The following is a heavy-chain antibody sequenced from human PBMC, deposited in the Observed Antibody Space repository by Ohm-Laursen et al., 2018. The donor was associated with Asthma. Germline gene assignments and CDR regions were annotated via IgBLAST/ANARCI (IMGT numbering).Heavy chain of an antibody. CDR3: ASSMYGGKSGGGDPFDY. CDR2: IYYSGST. D-gene: IGHD4-23*01. J-gene: IGHJ4*02. V-gene: IGHV4-30-4*01. Sequence: SQTLSLTCTVSGGSISSGDYYWSWIRQPPGKGLEWIGYIYYSGSTYYNPSLQSRVTISVDTSKNQFSLKLRSVTAADTAVYYCASSMYGGKSGGGDPFDYWGQGTLVTVSS. CDR1: GGSISSGDYY.